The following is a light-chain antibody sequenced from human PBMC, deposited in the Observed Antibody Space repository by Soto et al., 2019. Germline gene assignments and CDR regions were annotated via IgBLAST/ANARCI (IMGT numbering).Light chain of an antibody. CDR1: QTIGRNY. CDR2: GTS. Sequence: EIVLTQSPGTLSLSPGETATLSCRASQTIGRNYLAWYQQKPGQAPRLLIFGTSTRATGIPDRFSGSGSGTDFTLSISRLEPEDFAVYYCQQYANSPLLTLGGGTKVDI. CDR3: QQYANSPLLT. J-gene: IGKJ4*01. V-gene: IGKV3-20*01.